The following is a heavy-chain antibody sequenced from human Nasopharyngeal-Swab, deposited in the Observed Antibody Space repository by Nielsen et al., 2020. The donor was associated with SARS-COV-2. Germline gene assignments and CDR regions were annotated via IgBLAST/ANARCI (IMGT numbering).Heavy chain of an antibody. CDR1: GFTFSSYS. D-gene: IGHD4-11*01. V-gene: IGHV3-21*01. CDR3: ARPTTTVTLQRGMDV. J-gene: IGHJ6*02. CDR2: ISSSSGYI. Sequence: GGSLRLSCAASGFTFSSYSMNWVRQAPGKGLEWVSSISSSSGYIYYADSVKGRFTISRDNAKNSLYLQMNSLRAEDTAVYYCARPTTTVTLQRGMDVWGQGTTVTVSS.